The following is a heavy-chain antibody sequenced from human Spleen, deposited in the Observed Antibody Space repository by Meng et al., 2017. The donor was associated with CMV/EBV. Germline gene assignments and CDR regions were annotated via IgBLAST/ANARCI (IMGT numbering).Heavy chain of an antibody. CDR2: VHYSGST. D-gene: IGHD3-22*01. CDR1: GGSISSYY. CDR3: ARLNYFDSSGFFHRDS. J-gene: IGHJ4*02. Sequence: SETLSLTCTVSGGSISSYYWSWIRRPPGKGLEWIGFVHYSGSTNYNPSLKSRLTISVDTSKNQFSLKLSSVTAADTAVYYCARLNYFDSSGFFHRDSWGQGTLVTVSS. V-gene: IGHV4-59*01.